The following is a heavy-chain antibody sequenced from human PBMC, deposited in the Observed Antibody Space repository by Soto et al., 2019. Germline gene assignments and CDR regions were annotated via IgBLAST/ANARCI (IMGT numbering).Heavy chain of an antibody. D-gene: IGHD3-10*01. CDR3: ARNMDYYYGPGSGNGHGF. V-gene: IGHV1-2*02. CDR2: INPKFGDT. CDR1: GYTFTSYY. J-gene: IGHJ6*02. Sequence: QVQLVQSGAEMKEPGDSVRVSCEASGYTFTSYYIHWVGQAPGQGLEGMGWINPKFGDTTYAQDFQGRVSMTRDMSISTVYMELSRLTSDDTAIYYCARNMDYYYGPGSGNGHGFWGQGTTVTVFS.